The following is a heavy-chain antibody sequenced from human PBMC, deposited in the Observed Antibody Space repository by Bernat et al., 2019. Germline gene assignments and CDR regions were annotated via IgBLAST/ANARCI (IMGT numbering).Heavy chain of an antibody. CDR3: ARGTSTSAPYMDV. Sequence: QVQLVESGGGVVQPGRSLRVSCAASGFTFSLYAMHWVRQTPGKGLEWVAVISSDGSNKYYAGSVKGRFTISRDNSRNTLYLQMNSLRAEDTAVYYCARGTSTSAPYMDVWGKGTTVTVSS. CDR2: ISSDGSNK. CDR1: GFTFSLYA. V-gene: IGHV3-30-3*01. J-gene: IGHJ6*03.